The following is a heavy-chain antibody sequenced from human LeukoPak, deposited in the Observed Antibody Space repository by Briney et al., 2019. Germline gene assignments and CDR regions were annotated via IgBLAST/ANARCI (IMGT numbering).Heavy chain of an antibody. CDR1: GGSISSSSYY. CDR3: ARERTAADFDY. V-gene: IGHV4-39*02. D-gene: IGHD6-13*01. J-gene: IGHJ4*02. CDR2: IYYSGST. Sequence: SETLSLTCTVSGGSISSSSYYWGWIRQPPGKGLEWIGSIYYSGSTYYNPSLKSRVTISVDTSKNQFSLKLSSVTAADTAVYYCARERTAADFDYWGQGTLVTVSS.